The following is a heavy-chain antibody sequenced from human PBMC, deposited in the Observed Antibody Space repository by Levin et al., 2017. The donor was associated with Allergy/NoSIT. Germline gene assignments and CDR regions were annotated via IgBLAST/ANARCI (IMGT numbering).Heavy chain of an antibody. D-gene: IGHD5-12*01. V-gene: IGHV3-21*01. CDR3: ARDTEEAGYSGYKFPSLGHWFDP. CDR1: GFTFSSYS. J-gene: IGHJ5*02. CDR2: ISSSSSYI. Sequence: GGSLRLSCAASGFTFSSYSMNWVRQAPGKGLEWVSSISSSSSYIYYADSVKGRFTISRDNAKNSLYLQMNSLRAEDTAVYYCARDTEEAGYSGYKFPSLGHWFDPWGQGTLVTVSS.